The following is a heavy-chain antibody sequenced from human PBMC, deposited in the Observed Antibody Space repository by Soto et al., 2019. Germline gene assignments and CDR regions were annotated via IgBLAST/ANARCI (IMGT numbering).Heavy chain of an antibody. J-gene: IGHJ4*02. CDR3: VRDPYLPAAGRLSSLHY. CDR1: GGSISSYY. D-gene: IGHD2-2*01. Sequence: SETLSLTCTVSGGSISSYYWSWIRQPPGKGLEWIGYIYYSGSTNYNPSLKSRVTISVDTSKNQFSLKAEDTAVYYCVRDPYLPAAGRLSSLHYWGPGTLVTVSS. V-gene: IGHV4-59*12. CDR2: IYYSGST.